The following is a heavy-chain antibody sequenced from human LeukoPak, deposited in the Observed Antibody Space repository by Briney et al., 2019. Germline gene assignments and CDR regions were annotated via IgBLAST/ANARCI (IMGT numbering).Heavy chain of an antibody. Sequence: PSETLSLTCTVSGGSISSNYWSWIRQSAGKGLEWIGRIYTSGSTNYNPSLKSRVTMSVDTSKNQFSLKLSSVSAADTAVYYCARATSYNTNWYVDYWGQGTLVTVSS. CDR3: ARATSYNTNWYVDY. J-gene: IGHJ4*02. CDR2: IYTSGST. D-gene: IGHD6-13*01. V-gene: IGHV4-4*07. CDR1: GGSISSNY.